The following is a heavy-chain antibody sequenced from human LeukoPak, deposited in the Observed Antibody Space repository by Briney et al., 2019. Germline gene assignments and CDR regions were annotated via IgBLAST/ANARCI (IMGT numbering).Heavy chain of an antibody. V-gene: IGHV4-61*05. J-gene: IGHJ6*03. CDR3: ARRRGLEPYYMDV. CDR2: IYYSGST. CDR1: GGSISSSSFY. Sequence: SETLSLTCTVSGGSISSSSFYWAWIRQPPGKGLEWIGYIYYSGSTNYNPSLKSRVTISVDTSKNQFSLKLSSVTAADTAVYYCARRRGLEPYYMDVWGKGTTVTVSS. D-gene: IGHD3-10*01.